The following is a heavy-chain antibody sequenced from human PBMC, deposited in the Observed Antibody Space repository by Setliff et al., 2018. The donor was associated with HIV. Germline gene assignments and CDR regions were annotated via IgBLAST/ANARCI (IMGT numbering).Heavy chain of an antibody. CDR2: INPNSGGT. V-gene: IGHV1-2*02. CDR3: GTGRDSSGYYFLADY. J-gene: IGHJ4*02. D-gene: IGHD3-22*01. Sequence: ASVKVSCKPSGYTFTGYHMHWVRQAPGQGLEWMGWINPNSGGTIYAQKFQDRVTMTRDTSSSTAYMELSRRRSDDTAVYYCGTGRDSSGYYFLADYWGRGTLVTVSS. CDR1: GYTFTGYH.